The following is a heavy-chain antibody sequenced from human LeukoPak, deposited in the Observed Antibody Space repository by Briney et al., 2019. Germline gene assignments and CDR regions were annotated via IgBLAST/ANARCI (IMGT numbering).Heavy chain of an antibody. CDR2: ISYDGSNK. J-gene: IGHJ4*02. D-gene: IGHD3-22*01. CDR1: GFTFSSYA. V-gene: IGHV3-30*04. Sequence: GGSLRLSCAASGFTFSSYAIHWVRQAPGKGLEWVAVISYDGSNKYYADSAKGRFTISRDNSKNTLYLQMNSLRAEDTAVYYCARDLRAYDSSGYPGYWGQGTLVTVSS. CDR3: ARDLRAYDSSGYPGY.